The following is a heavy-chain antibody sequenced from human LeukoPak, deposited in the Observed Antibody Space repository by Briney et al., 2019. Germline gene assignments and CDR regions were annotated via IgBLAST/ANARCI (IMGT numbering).Heavy chain of an antibody. CDR1: GYTFTGYY. CDR3: AREQFNTLEGPGD. J-gene: IGHJ4*02. Sequence: ASVKVSCKASGYTFTGYYIHWVRQAPGQGLEWMGWINPKSGGTNYVQKFQGRVTMTRDTSISTTYMELSRLTSDDTAVYYCAREQFNTLEGPGDWGQGTLVTVSS. V-gene: IGHV1-2*02. D-gene: IGHD7-27*01. CDR2: INPKSGGT.